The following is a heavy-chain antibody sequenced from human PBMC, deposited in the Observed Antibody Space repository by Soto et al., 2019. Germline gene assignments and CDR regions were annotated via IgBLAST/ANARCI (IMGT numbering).Heavy chain of an antibody. CDR3: AKRRFTIFGVGRGDDY. D-gene: IGHD3-3*01. Sequence: GGSLRLSCAASGFTFSSYAMSWVRQAPGKGLEWVSAISGSGGSTYYADSVKGRFTISRDNSKNTLYLQMNSLRAEDTAVYYCAKRRFTIFGVGRGDDYWGQGTLVTVSS. CDR2: ISGSGGST. V-gene: IGHV3-23*01. CDR1: GFTFSSYA. J-gene: IGHJ4*02.